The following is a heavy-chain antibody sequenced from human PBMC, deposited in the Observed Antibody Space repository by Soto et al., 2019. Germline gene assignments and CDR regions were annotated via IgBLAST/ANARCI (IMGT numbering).Heavy chain of an antibody. CDR1: GFSFSAYR. CDR3: ARDWTYCSGGSCYYGMDV. Sequence: EVQLVESGGGFVQPGGSLRLSCAASGFSFSAYRMNWVRQAPGKGLEWVSYISSSSSSMYYAGSVKGRFTISRDNAQNALFLQMNSLTDEYTAVYYCARDWTYCSGGSCYYGMDVWGQGATVTVSS. J-gene: IGHJ6*02. D-gene: IGHD2-15*01. CDR2: ISSSSSSM. V-gene: IGHV3-48*02.